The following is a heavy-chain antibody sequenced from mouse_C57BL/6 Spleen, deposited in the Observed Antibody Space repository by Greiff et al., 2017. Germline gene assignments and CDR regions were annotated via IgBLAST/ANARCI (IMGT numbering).Heavy chain of an antibody. Sequence: QVQLQQPGAELVRPGSSVKLSCKASGYTFTSYWMHWVKQRPIQGLEWIGNIDPSDSETHYNQKFKDKATLTVDKSSSTSYMQLSSLTSEDSAVYYGARGEYGYDGAWFAYWGQGTLVTVSA. J-gene: IGHJ3*01. CDR1: GYTFTSYW. D-gene: IGHD2-2*01. V-gene: IGHV1-52*01. CDR2: IDPSDSET. CDR3: ARGEYGYDGAWFAY.